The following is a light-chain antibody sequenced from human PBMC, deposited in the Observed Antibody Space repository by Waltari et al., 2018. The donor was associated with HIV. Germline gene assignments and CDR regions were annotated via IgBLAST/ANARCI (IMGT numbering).Light chain of an antibody. V-gene: IGKV3-20*01. CDR3: QQYGSSSWT. CDR1: QSVSSSY. CDR2: GAS. Sequence: ESVLTQSPGTLSLSPGERATLSCRASQSVSSSYLAWYQQQPGQAPRLRIYGASTRATGIPDRFSGSGSGTDFTLTISRLEPEDFAVYYCQQYGSSSWTFGQGTKVEIK. J-gene: IGKJ1*01.